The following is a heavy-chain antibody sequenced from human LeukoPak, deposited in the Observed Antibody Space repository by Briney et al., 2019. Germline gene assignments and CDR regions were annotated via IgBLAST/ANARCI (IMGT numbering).Heavy chain of an antibody. Sequence: GGSLRLSCAASGFTFTTYSINWVRQAPGKGLEWVSSISSSSTYMDYADSVRGRFTISRDNAKNSLYLQMNGLRAEDTAVYYCARDYYGDYYFDYWGQGTLVTVSS. CDR1: GFTFTTYS. V-gene: IGHV3-21*01. CDR3: ARDYYGDYYFDY. CDR2: ISSSSTYM. D-gene: IGHD4-17*01. J-gene: IGHJ4*02.